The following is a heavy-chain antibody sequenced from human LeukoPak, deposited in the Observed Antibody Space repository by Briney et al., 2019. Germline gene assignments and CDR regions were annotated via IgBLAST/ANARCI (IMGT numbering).Heavy chain of an antibody. V-gene: IGHV3-30*02. CDR3: XXXXXXXXXXXXI. CDR1: GXXXXXYV. CDR2: IRYDGSNK. J-gene: IGHJ3*02. Sequence: SGXXXXXYVXHWVRQAPGXGLXGXAFIRYDGSNKXYADSVKGGFTISRXXXKNSVYLQMNRLRAEDTGVYYXXXXXXXXXXXXXIWGQGTXVTVSS.